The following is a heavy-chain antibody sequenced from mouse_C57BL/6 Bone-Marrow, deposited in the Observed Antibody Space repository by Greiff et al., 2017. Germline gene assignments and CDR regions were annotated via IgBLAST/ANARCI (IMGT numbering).Heavy chain of an antibody. V-gene: IGHV1-81*01. J-gene: IGHJ3*01. Sequence: QVQLQQSGAELARPGASVKLSCKASGYTFTSYGISWVKQRTGQGLEWIGAIYPRSGTTYSNATFKGKATLTAPHSYTTAYMVLRSLPSEDSAVYFCARYPCAYWGQGTLVTVAA. CDR2: IYPRSGTT. CDR1: GYTFTSYG. CDR3: ARYPCAY.